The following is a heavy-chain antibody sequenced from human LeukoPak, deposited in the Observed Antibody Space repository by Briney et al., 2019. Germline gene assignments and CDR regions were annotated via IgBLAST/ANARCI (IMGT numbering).Heavy chain of an antibody. D-gene: IGHD2-2*01. CDR2: ISAYNGNT. Sequence: ASVKVSCKAAGYTFTSYGISWVRQAPGQGLEWMGWISAYNGNTNYAQKLQGRVTMTTDTSTNTVYMEQRSLRSDDTAVYYCARGGLYCSSTSCYGIEYWGQGTLVTVSS. CDR3: ARGGLYCSSTSCYGIEY. V-gene: IGHV1-18*04. CDR1: GYTFTSYG. J-gene: IGHJ4*02.